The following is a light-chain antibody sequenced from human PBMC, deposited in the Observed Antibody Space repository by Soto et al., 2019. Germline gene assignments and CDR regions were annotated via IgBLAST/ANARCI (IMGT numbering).Light chain of an antibody. CDR2: STY. Sequence: DIQMTQSPSSLSASVGDRVTITCRASQSVNRYLNWYQQKEGKAPKLLIYSTYILVSGVPSMFSASGSGTDFTLTIHSLQPEDFATYYCRQSYSNPRTFGQGTRVEVK. CDR3: RQSYSNPRT. V-gene: IGKV1-39*01. CDR1: QSVNRY. J-gene: IGKJ1*01.